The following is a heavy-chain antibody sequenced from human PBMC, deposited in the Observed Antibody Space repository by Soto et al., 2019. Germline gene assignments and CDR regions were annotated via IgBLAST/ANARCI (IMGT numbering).Heavy chain of an antibody. CDR3: ARAKSYSNLFDY. V-gene: IGHV1-2*02. J-gene: IGHJ4*02. CDR2: INPNSGGT. CDR1: GYTFTGYY. Sequence: ASVKVSCKASGYTFTGYYMHWVRQAPGQGLEWMGWINPNSGGTNYAQKFQGRVTMTRDTSISTAYMELSRLRSDNTAVYYCARAKSYSNLFDYWGQGTLVTVSS. D-gene: IGHD4-4*01.